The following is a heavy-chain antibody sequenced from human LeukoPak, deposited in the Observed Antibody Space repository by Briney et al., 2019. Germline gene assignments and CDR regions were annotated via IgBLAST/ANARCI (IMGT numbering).Heavy chain of an antibody. J-gene: IGHJ4*02. V-gene: IGHV4-34*01. CDR3: ARGGRITMVRWRLELGY. D-gene: IGHD3-10*01. CDR2: IYYSGST. Sequence: PSETLSLTCAVYGGSFSGYYWSWIRQPPGKGLEWIGSIYYSGSTYYNPSLKSRVTISVDTSKNQFSLRLSSVTAADTAVYYCARGGRITMVRWRLELGYWGQGTLVTVSS. CDR1: GGSFSGYY.